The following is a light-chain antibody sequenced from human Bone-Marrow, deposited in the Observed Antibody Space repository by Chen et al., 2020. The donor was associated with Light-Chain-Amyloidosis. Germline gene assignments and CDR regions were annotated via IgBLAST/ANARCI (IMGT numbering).Light chain of an antibody. CDR2: KDS. CDR1: ALPDQY. J-gene: IGLJ3*02. CDR3: QSADSTGIYRV. Sequence: YELTQPPSVSVSPGQTARITCSGDALPDQYAYWYQQKAGQAPVLVINKDSERPSGIPERVSGSSSGTTVTLPISGVQAEDEAVYYCQSADSTGIYRVFGGGTKLTVL. V-gene: IGLV3-25*03.